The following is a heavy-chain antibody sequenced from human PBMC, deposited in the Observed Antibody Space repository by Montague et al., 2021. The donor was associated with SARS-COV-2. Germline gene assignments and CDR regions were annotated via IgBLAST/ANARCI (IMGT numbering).Heavy chain of an antibody. CDR3: ARERGYCSSTSCYGDFYYGMDV. J-gene: IGHJ6*02. CDR2: ISSSSYTI. D-gene: IGHD2-2*01. CDR1: GFTFSGYS. V-gene: IGHV3-48*02. Sequence: SLRLSCAASGFTFSGYSMNWVRQAPGKGLEWVSYISSSSYTIYYADSVKGRFTISRDNAKNSLYLQMNSLRDEDTAVYSCARERGYCSSTSCYGDFYYGMDVCGQGTTVTVSS.